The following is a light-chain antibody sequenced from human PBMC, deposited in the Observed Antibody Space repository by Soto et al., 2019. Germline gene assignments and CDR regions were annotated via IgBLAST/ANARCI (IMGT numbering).Light chain of an antibody. V-gene: IGLV2-23*01. CDR1: SSDVGGSAY. Sequence: QSALTQPASVSGSPGQSITISCTGTSSDVGGSAYVSWYQQFPGNVPKVMISEGHRRPSGVPDRFSGSTSVNSASLTISGLQADDEADYYCCLYIGATTYVFGTGTKLTVL. CDR3: CLYIGATTYV. CDR2: EGH. J-gene: IGLJ1*01.